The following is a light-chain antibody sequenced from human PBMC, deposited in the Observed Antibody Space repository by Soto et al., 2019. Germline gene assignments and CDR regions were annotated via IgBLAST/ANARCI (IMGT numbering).Light chain of an antibody. Sequence: QSALTQPPSASGSPGQSVTISCTGTSSDVGGYNYVSWYQHHPGKAPKLIIYEVYKRPSGVTDRFSGSKSGNTAALTVSGLQAEDEDDYYCSSYVGTNSYVFGTGTKLTVL. CDR2: EVY. CDR1: SSDVGGYNY. CDR3: SSYVGTNSYV. J-gene: IGLJ1*01. V-gene: IGLV2-8*01.